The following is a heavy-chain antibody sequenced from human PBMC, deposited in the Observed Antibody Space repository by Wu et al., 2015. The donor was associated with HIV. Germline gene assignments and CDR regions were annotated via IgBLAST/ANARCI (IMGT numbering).Heavy chain of an antibody. CDR1: GYTFTKYY. CDR3: ARASKAAFGGNHYYMDV. Sequence: QAQLLHSGAEVKKPGASVRISCKASGYTFTKYYVHWVRQAPGQGFEWMGIINPSGGSTTYAQRFSDRVTMTSDSSTSTVYMELSSLRSEDTAVYYCARASKAAFGGNHYYMDVWGKGTTVTVSS. V-gene: IGHV1-46*03. J-gene: IGHJ6*03. CDR2: INPSGGST. D-gene: IGHD4-23*01.